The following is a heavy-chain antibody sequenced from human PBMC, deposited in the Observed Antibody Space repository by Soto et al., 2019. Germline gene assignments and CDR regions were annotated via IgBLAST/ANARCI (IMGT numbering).Heavy chain of an antibody. V-gene: IGHV1-18*01. CDR1: GYTFTSYG. J-gene: IGHJ4*02. CDR3: GRERQWEPVPY. Sequence: ASVKVSCKASGYTFTSYGISWVRRAPGQGLEWMGWISGYNSNTNYAQKFEGRVRMTKDTTRSTAYLEVRSLRFDDTAAYYCGRERQWEPVPYWGQGTPVTVSS. CDR2: ISGYNSNT. D-gene: IGHD1-26*01.